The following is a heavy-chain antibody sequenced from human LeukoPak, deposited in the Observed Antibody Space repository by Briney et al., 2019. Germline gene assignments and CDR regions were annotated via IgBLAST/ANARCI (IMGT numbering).Heavy chain of an antibody. V-gene: IGHV4-30-4*01. CDR2: IYYSGST. CDR1: GGSISSGDYY. CDR3: AREGFGELFGIAFDY. D-gene: IGHD3-10*01. Sequence: SETLSLTCTVSGGSISSGDYYWSWIRQPPGKGLEWIGYIYYSGSTYYNPSLKSRVTISVDTSKNQFSLKLSSVTAADTAVYYCAREGFGELFGIAFDYWGQGTLVTVSS. J-gene: IGHJ4*02.